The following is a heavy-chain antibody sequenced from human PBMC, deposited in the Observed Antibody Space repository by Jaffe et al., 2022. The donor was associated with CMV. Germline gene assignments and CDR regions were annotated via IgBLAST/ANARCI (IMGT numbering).Heavy chain of an antibody. D-gene: IGHD2-15*01. CDR1: GGSISSSSYY. V-gene: IGHV4-39*01. CDR2: IYYSGST. CDR3: WGLSTVVTAWFDY. J-gene: IGHJ4*02. Sequence: QLQLQESGPGLVKPSETLSLTCTVSGGSISSSSYYWGWIRQPPGKGLEWIGSIYYSGSTYYNPSLKSRVTISVDTSKNQFSLKLSSVTAADTAVYYCWGLSTVVTAWFDYWGQGTLVTVSS.